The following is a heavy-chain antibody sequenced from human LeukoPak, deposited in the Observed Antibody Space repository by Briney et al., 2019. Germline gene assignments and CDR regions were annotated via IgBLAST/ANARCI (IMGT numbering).Heavy chain of an antibody. CDR3: TELGITMIGCV. J-gene: IGHJ6*04. CDR2: ISSGVNTI. CDR1: GFTFSDYY. Sequence: GGSLRLSCAASGFTFSDYYMSWIRQAQGKGLEWFSNISSGVNTIYYADSVKGRFTISRDNAKNSLYLQISSLRAEDTAVYYCTELGITMIGCVWGKGTTVTISS. D-gene: IGHD3-10*02. V-gene: IGHV3-11*04.